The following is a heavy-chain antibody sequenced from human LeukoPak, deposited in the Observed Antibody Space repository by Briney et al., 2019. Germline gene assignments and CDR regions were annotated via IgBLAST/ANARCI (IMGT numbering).Heavy chain of an antibody. CDR1: GGSISSGNYF. V-gene: IGHV4-61*02. D-gene: IGHD6-13*01. J-gene: IGHJ6*03. Sequence: SETLSLTCTVSGGSISSGNYFWSWIRQPAGKGLEWIGRIYTSGSTNYNPSLKSRVTISVDTSKNQFSLKLSSVTAADTAVYYCAREGYSSSWYNSLSPDYYCYYYMDVWGKGTTVTISS. CDR2: IYTSGST. CDR3: AREGYSSSWYNSLSPDYYCYYYMDV.